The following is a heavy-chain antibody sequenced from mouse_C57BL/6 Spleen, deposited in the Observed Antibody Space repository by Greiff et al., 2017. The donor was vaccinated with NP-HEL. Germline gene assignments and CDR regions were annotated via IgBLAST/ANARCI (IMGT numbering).Heavy chain of an antibody. D-gene: IGHD1-1*01. Sequence: EVQLQQSGPELVKPGASVKISCKASGYTFTDYYMNWVKQSHGKSLEWIGDINPNNGGTSYNQKFKGKATLTVDKSSSTAYMELRSLTSEDSAVYYCARGGDYYYYYAMDYWGQGTSVTVSS. CDR3: ARGGDYYYYYAMDY. V-gene: IGHV1-26*01. J-gene: IGHJ4*01. CDR2: INPNNGGT. CDR1: GYTFTDYY.